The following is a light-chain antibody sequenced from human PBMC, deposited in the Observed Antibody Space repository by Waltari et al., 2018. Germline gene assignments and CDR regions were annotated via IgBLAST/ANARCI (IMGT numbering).Light chain of an antibody. CDR1: QSVSSSY. CDR3: QQYGNSLFT. CDR2: GAS. Sequence: EIVLTQSPGTLSSSPGERPTLSCRASQSVSSSYLAWYQQKPGQAPRLLGYGASTRATGIPDRFSGSGSGTDFTLTISRLEPEDFAVYFCQQYGNSLFTFGPGTKVDIK. J-gene: IGKJ3*01. V-gene: IGKV3-20*01.